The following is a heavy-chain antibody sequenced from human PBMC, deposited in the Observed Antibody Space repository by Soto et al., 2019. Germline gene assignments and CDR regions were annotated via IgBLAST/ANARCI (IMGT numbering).Heavy chain of an antibody. CDR1: GYTFIKYG. Sequence: ASVKVSCKASGYTFIKYGINWVRQAPGQGLEWMGWISPFSGRTGYARNFRDRVAMTTDPSTSTVYMELTILRSGDTAMYYCARLRGVAVPAASPDGFDIWGQGTMVTVSS. CDR3: ARLRGVAVPAASPDGFDI. J-gene: IGHJ3*02. D-gene: IGHD2-2*01. CDR2: ISPFSGRT. V-gene: IGHV1-18*01.